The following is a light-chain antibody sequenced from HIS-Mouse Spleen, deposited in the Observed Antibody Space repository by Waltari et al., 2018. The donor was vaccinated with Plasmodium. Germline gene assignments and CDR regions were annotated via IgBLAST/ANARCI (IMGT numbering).Light chain of an antibody. CDR2: GKN. CDR3: NSRDSSGNHWV. V-gene: IGLV3-19*01. Sequence: SSELTQDPAVSVALGQTVRIPCQGDRLRSYYATWYQQKPGQAPVLVIYGKNNRPSGIPDRFSGSSSGNTASLTITGAQAEDEADYYCNSRDSSGNHWVFGGGTKLTVL. J-gene: IGLJ3*02. CDR1: RLRSYY.